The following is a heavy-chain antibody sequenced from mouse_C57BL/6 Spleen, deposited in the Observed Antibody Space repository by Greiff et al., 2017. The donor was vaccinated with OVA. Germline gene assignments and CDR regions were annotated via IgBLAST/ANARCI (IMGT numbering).Heavy chain of an antibody. CDR1: GYAFSSSW. D-gene: IGHD2-2*01. J-gene: IGHJ2*01. Sequence: VQLQQSGPELVKPGASVKISCKASGYAFSSSWMNWVKQRPGKGLEWIGRIYPGDGDTNYNGKFKGKATLTADKSSSTAYMQLSSLTSEDSAVYFCARDYGYDGLDYWGQGTTLTVSS. V-gene: IGHV1-82*01. CDR3: ARDYGYDGLDY. CDR2: IYPGDGDT.